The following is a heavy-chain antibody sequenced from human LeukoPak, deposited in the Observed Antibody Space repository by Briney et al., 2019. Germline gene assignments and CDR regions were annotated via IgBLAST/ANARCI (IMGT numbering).Heavy chain of an antibody. J-gene: IGHJ5*02. Sequence: GASVKASCKASGYTFTGYYMHWVRQAPGQGLEWMGIINPSGGSTSYAQKFQGRVTMTRDTSTSTVYMELSSLRSEDTAVYYCASGGVVAASRFDPWGQGTLVTVSS. D-gene: IGHD2-15*01. CDR1: GYTFTGYY. V-gene: IGHV1-46*01. CDR3: ASGGVVAASRFDP. CDR2: INPSGGST.